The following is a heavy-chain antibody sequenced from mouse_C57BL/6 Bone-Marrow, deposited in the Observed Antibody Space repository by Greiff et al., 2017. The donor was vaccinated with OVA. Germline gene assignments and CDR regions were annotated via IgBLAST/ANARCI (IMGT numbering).Heavy chain of an antibody. J-gene: IGHJ3*01. CDR1: GYTFTDYE. CDR3: TGHPQLGREAWFAD. Sequence: VKLMESGAELVRPGASVTLSCKASGYTFTDYEMHWVKQTPVHGLEWIGAIDPGTGGTAYNQKFKGKAILTADKSSSTAYMELRSLTSEDSAVYYGTGHPQLGREAWFADWGQGTLVTVSA. D-gene: IGHD4-1*02. CDR2: IDPGTGGT. V-gene: IGHV1-15*01.